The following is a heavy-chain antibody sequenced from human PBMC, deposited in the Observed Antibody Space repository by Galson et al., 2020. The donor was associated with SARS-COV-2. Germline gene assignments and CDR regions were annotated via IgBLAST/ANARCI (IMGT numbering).Heavy chain of an antibody. V-gene: IGHV3-23*01. D-gene: IGHD4-17*01. J-gene: IGHJ4*02. CDR3: AKDVPDYGDHYDFDY. CDR2: ISGSGGTT. Sequence: AESLRLTCAASGFTFSSYAMSWVRQVPGKGLEWVSGISGSGGTTYYADPGKGRFTISRDKTKNTLYLQMNSLRPEATAIYYCAKDVPDYGDHYDFDYWGQGTLVTVSS. CDR1: GFTFSSYA.